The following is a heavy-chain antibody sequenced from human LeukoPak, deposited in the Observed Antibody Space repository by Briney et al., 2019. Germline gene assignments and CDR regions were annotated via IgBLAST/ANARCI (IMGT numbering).Heavy chain of an antibody. Sequence: PSETLSLTCAVYGGSFSGYYWSWIRQPPGKGLEWIGEINHSGSTNYNPSLKSRVTISVDTSKNQFSLKLSSVTAADTAVYYCAGAGVVYAIRAVYFDYWGQGTLVTVSS. V-gene: IGHV4-34*01. CDR3: AGAGVVYAIRAVYFDY. CDR2: INHSGST. CDR1: GGSFSGYY. D-gene: IGHD2-8*02. J-gene: IGHJ4*02.